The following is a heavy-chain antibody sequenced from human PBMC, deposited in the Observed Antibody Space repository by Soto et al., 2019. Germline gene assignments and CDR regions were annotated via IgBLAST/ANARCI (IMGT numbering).Heavy chain of an antibody. CDR3: ARASRPYSFDY. Sequence: QLQLQESGSGLVKPSQTLSLTCAVSGGSISSGGYSWSWIRQPPGKGLEWIGYIYHSGSTYYNPSLKSGVTISEDRSKNQFPRKLSSVTAADRAVYYCARASRPYSFDYWGQGTLVTVSS. J-gene: IGHJ4*02. D-gene: IGHD2-2*01. V-gene: IGHV4-30-2*01. CDR2: IYHSGST. CDR1: GGSISSGGYS.